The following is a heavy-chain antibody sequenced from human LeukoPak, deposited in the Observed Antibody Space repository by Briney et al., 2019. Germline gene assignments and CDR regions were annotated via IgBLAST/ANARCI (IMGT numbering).Heavy chain of an antibody. D-gene: IGHD3-10*01. CDR2: IWSDASNQ. J-gene: IGHJ4*02. Sequence: GGSLRLSCAASGFTFSSYGIHWVRQALGKGLDWVAMIWSDASNQYYADSVKGRFTISRDNSKNTLYLQLNSLRAEDTAVYYCAPGYGSGSYWGQGTLVTVSS. CDR3: APGYGSGSY. CDR1: GFTFSSYG. V-gene: IGHV3-33*01.